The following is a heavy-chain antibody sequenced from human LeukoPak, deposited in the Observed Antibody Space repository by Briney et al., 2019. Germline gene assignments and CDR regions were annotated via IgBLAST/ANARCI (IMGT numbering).Heavy chain of an antibody. J-gene: IGHJ4*02. D-gene: IGHD2-2*01. CDR1: GGTFSSYA. CDR3: ARALSHLERPVAITY. V-gene: IGHV1-69*05. CDR2: IIPIFGTA. Sequence: SVKVSCKASGGTFSSYAISWVRQAPGQGLEWMGRIIPIFGTANYAQKFQGRVTITTDESTSTAYMELSSLRSEDTAVYYCARALSHLERPVAITYWGPGTLVTVSS.